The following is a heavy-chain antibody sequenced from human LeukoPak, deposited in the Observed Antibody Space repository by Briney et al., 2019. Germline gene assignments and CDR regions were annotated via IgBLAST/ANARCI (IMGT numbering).Heavy chain of an antibody. J-gene: IGHJ4*02. CDR3: ASKAAGKISG. Sequence: SETLSLTCAVYGGSFSGYYWSWIRQPPGKGLEWIGEINHSGSTNYNPSLKSRVTISVDTSKNQFSLKLSSATAADTAVYYCASKAAGKISGWGQGTLVTVSS. CDR2: INHSGST. V-gene: IGHV4-34*01. D-gene: IGHD6-13*01. CDR1: GGSFSGYY.